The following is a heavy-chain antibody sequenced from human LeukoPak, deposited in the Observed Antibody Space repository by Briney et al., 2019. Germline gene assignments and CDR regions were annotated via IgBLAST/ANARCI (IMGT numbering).Heavy chain of an antibody. CDR1: GFTFRSYW. CDR3: ARLVCTAGSCFGYLVFDN. D-gene: IGHD2-15*01. CDR2: IKQDGSEE. J-gene: IGHJ4*02. Sequence: GGSLRLSCAASGFTFRSYWMSWVRQAPGLGLEWVAHIKQDGSEEYYVDSVKGRFTISRDNARNSIYLQMNSPRADDTAVYYCARLVCTAGSCFGYLVFDNWGQGALVTVSS. V-gene: IGHV3-7*01.